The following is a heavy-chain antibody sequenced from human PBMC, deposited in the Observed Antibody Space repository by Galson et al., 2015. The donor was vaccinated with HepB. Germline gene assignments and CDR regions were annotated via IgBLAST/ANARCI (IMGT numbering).Heavy chain of an antibody. J-gene: IGHJ2*01. V-gene: IGHV1-69*13. D-gene: IGHD7-27*01. CDR2: IIPVFGRA. CDR1: GGTFNTYL. CDR3: AKADGDCINWGPMGV. Sequence: SVKVSCKASGGTFNTYLVNWVRQAPGQGLEWMGGIIPVFGRAIYAPNFQGRVTITADESTSTAYMELRRLRSEDTAVYYCAKADGDCINWGPMGVWGRGTLVTVSS.